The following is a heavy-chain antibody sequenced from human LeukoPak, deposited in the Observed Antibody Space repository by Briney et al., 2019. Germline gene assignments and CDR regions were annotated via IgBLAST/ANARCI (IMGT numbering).Heavy chain of an antibody. CDR2: INHSGST. D-gene: IGHD3-10*01. Sequence: SETLSLTCAVYGGSFSGYYWSWIRQPPGKGLEWIGEINHSGSTNYNPSLKSRVTISVDTSKNQFSLKLSSVTAADTAVYYCARGQRGSYGSGSYSYFDYWGQGTLVTVSS. V-gene: IGHV4-34*01. CDR3: ARGQRGSYGSGSYSYFDY. CDR1: GGSFSGYY. J-gene: IGHJ4*02.